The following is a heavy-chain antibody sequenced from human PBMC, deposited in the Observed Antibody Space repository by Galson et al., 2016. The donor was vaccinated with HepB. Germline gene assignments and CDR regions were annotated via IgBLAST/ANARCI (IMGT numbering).Heavy chain of an antibody. V-gene: IGHV4-39*07. D-gene: IGHD3-16*01. CDR2: IFYSRNT. CDR3: ASNRGGGSYFDS. Sequence: LSLTYTVSGGSISSSTYHWGWIRQPPGKGLERIGSIFYSRNTNYSPSLKSRVTISLDKSKNQFSLNLKYMTAADTAVYYCASNRGGGSYFDSWGQGILVTVSS. J-gene: IGHJ4*02. CDR1: GGSISSSTYH.